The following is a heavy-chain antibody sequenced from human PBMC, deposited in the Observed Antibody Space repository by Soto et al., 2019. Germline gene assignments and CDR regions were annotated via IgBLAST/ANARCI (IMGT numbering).Heavy chain of an antibody. V-gene: IGHV1-18*01. J-gene: IGHJ4*02. D-gene: IGHD5-18*01. CDR3: ARGWIQLWLFDY. CDR1: GYTFTNYG. CDR2: ISTFTGNT. Sequence: QVQLVQSGAEVKKPGASVKVSCNASGYTFTNYGISWVRQAPGQGLEWMGWISTFTGNTNYAQKLQGRVTMTTDTSTSTAYMELRSLRSDDTAVYYCARGWIQLWLFDYWGQGTLVTVSS.